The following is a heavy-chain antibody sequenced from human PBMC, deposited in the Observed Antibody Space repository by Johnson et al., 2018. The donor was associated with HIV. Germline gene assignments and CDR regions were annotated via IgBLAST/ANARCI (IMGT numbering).Heavy chain of an antibody. V-gene: IGHV3-20*04. J-gene: IGHJ3*01. CDR3: ARFLGYYDSNGYYFGDGFDV. CDR2: LNWNGDNT. CDR1: GFTFDDYG. Sequence: VQLVESGGSVVRRGGSLRLSCTASGFTFDDYGMSWVRPVPGKGLEWVSGLNWNGDNTGYADSLKGRITTSSDNAKNSLYLQMNSLEAEDTALYYCARFLGYYDSNGYYFGDGFDVWGLGTMVTVSS. D-gene: IGHD3-22*01.